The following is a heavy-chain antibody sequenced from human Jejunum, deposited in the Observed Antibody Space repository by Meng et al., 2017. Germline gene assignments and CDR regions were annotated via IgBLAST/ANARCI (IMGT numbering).Heavy chain of an antibody. Sequence: SVPGLVTLSQTLSLTCTVLGGLISSSITYCGWIRQPPGRGLAWIGSIYYSGSTYYNPSLKSRVSISVDTSKNQFSLKLSSVTAADTALYYCARDPTSVVPVAIRNWFDPWGQGTLVTVSS. J-gene: IGHJ5*02. CDR2: IYYSGST. D-gene: IGHD2-2*01. V-gene: IGHV4-39*07. CDR1: GGLISSSITY. CDR3: ARDPTSVVPVAIRNWFDP.